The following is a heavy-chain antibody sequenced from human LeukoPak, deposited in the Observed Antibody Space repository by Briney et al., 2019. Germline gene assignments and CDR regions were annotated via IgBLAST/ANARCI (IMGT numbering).Heavy chain of an antibody. J-gene: IGHJ6*02. Sequence: ASVKVSCKASGYTFTSYGISWVRQAPGQGLEWMGWISAYNGNTNYAQKLPGRVTMTTDTSTSTAYMELRSLRSDDTAVYYCARERGSIVVVPAAIPPYYYGMDVWGQGTTVTVSS. CDR3: ARERGSIVVVPAAIPPYYYGMDV. V-gene: IGHV1-18*01. CDR2: ISAYNGNT. CDR1: GYTFTSYG. D-gene: IGHD2-2*02.